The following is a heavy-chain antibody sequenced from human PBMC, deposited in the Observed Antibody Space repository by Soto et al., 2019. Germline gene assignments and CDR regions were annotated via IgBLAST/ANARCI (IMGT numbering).Heavy chain of an antibody. J-gene: IGHJ6*03. V-gene: IGHV4-34*01. CDR3: ARGSRFLGSANYYYMDV. D-gene: IGHD3-3*01. Sequence: SETLSLTCAVYGGSFSGYYWSWIRQPPGKGLEWIGEINHSGSTNYNPSVKSRGTISVDTSKNQFSLRLSSVTAADTAVYYCARGSRFLGSANYYYMDVWGKGTTVTVSS. CDR1: GGSFSGYY. CDR2: INHSGST.